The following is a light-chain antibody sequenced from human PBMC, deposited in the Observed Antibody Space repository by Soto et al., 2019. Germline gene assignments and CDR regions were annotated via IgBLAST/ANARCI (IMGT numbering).Light chain of an antibody. Sequence: DIQMTQSPSSLSISVGERVTITCQASQDISNSLNWYQQKPGKAPNLLIYEASKLQTGVPSRFSGGGSGTHFTFTISNLQPEDIATYYCQHYDNLPRYTFGLGTKLEIK. V-gene: IGKV1-33*01. J-gene: IGKJ2*01. CDR2: EAS. CDR3: QHYDNLPRYT. CDR1: QDISNS.